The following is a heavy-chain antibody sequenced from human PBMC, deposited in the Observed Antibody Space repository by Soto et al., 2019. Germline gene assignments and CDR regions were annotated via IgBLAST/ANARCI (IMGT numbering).Heavy chain of an antibody. CDR1: GYTFTSYG. D-gene: IGHD6-19*01. J-gene: IGHJ3*02. Sequence: QVQLVQSGAEVKKPGASVKVSCKASGYTFTSYGISWVRQAPGQGLEWMGGISAYNGNTNYAQKLQGRVTMTTDTSTSTAYMELRSLRSDDTAVYYCARVGSSGWYGLSNDAFDIWGQGTMVTVSS. V-gene: IGHV1-18*01. CDR3: ARVGSSGWYGLSNDAFDI. CDR2: ISAYNGNT.